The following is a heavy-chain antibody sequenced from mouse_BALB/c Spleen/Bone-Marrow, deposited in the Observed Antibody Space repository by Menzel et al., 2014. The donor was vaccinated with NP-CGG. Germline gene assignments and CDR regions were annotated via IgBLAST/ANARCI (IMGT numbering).Heavy chain of an antibody. D-gene: IGHD2-1*01. Sequence: EVQVVESGTVLARPGASVKMSCKASGYTFTSYWMHWVKQRPGQGLEWIGAIYPGNSDTSYNQKFKGKAKLTAVTSTSTAYMELSSLTNEDSAVYYCTVPYGNYVGYYAMDYWGQGTSVTVSS. V-gene: IGHV1-5*01. CDR2: IYPGNSDT. CDR1: GYTFTSYW. J-gene: IGHJ4*01. CDR3: TVPYGNYVGYYAMDY.